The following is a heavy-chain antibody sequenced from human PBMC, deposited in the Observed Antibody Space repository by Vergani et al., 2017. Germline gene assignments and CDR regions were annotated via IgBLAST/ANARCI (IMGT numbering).Heavy chain of an antibody. J-gene: IGHJ4*02. CDR1: GFSFGNYA. CDR2: ISYDGTEK. Sequence: QVKLEESGGGVVQPGRSLRLSCAASGFSFGNYAMHWVRQAPGKGLEWVGVISYDGTEKKYADSVNGRFTISRDNSKKMMSLQMNSLRVEDTAVYYCARLSYDTTPYLQGGYYCWGQGTLVSVSS. CDR3: ARLSYDTTPYLQGGYYC. D-gene: IGHD3-22*01. V-gene: IGHV3-30-3*01.